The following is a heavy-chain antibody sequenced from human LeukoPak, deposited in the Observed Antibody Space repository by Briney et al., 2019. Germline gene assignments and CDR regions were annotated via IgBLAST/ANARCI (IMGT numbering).Heavy chain of an antibody. D-gene: IGHD6-19*01. Sequence: PGGSLRLSCGASGFTFSTYWMHWVRQPPGKGLVWVSRIKSDGSTTYADSVEGRFSISRDKAKNTLYLQMNSLRAEDTAVYYCARGLAVAGNCMDVWGQGTTVTVSS. CDR2: IKSDGST. CDR3: ARGLAVAGNCMDV. CDR1: GFTFSTYW. V-gene: IGHV3-74*01. J-gene: IGHJ6*02.